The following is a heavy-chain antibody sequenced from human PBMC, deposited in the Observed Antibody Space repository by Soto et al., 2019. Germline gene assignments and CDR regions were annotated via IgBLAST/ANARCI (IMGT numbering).Heavy chain of an antibody. D-gene: IGHD3-3*01. J-gene: IGHJ4*02. V-gene: IGHV4-39*01. CDR3: ARRGGGVSIFGVVIN. CDR1: GGSISSSSYY. Sequence: QLQLQESGPGLVKPSETLSLTCTVSGGSISSSSYYWGWIRQPPGKGLEWIGSIYYSGSTYYNPSLKSRVTISVDTSKIQFSLKLSSVTAADTAVYYCARRGGGVSIFGVVINWGQGTLVTVSS. CDR2: IYYSGST.